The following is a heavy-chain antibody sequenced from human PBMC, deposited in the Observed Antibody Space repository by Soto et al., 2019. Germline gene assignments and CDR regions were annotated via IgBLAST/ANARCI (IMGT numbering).Heavy chain of an antibody. CDR2: ISAYNGNT. D-gene: IGHD3-3*01. CDR1: GYTFTSYG. J-gene: IGHJ6*03. CDR3: ARASNYDFWSGYLQLYYYYYMDV. V-gene: IGHV1-18*01. Sequence: ASVKVSCKASGYTFTSYGISWVRQAPGQGLEWMGWISAYNGNTNYAQKLQGRVTMTTDTSTSTAYMELRSLRSDDTAVYYCARASNYDFWSGYLQLYYYYYMDVWGKGTTVTVSS.